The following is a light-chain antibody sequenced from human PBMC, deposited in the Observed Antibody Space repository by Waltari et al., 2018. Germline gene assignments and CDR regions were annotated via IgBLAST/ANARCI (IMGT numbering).Light chain of an antibody. J-gene: IGKJ1*01. Sequence: DIQMTQSPSTLSASVGARVTITCRASQSLSIRLTLYQQKPVKAPNLLIYKASILEGGVPSRFSGSGSGTECTLTISSLQPDDFATYYCQQYNSYPWTFGQGTKVEIK. CDR3: QQYNSYPWT. CDR2: KAS. CDR1: QSLSIR. V-gene: IGKV1-5*03.